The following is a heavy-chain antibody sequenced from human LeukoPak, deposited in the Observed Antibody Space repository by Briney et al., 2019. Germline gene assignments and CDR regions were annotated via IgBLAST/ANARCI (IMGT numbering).Heavy chain of an antibody. CDR2: TYYRSKWSN. CDR3: ARDRGAYCGGDCYLGFDY. J-gene: IGHJ4*01. D-gene: IGHD2-21*02. CDR1: GDSVSSNSAA. Sequence: SQTLSLTCAISGDSVSSNSAAWNCIRQSPSRGLEWLGRTYYRSKWSNDYAVSVKSRITINPDTSQNQFSLQLNSLTPEDTAVYYCARDRGAYCGGDCYLGFDYWGRGTLVTVSS. V-gene: IGHV6-1*01.